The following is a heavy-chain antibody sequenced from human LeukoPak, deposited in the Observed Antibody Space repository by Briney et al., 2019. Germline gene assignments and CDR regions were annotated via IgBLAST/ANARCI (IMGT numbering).Heavy chain of an antibody. CDR2: IYHSGST. CDR3: ARGTLYSGWSYYLDY. V-gene: IGHV4-38-2*01. J-gene: IGHJ4*02. CDR1: GFTFSSYG. D-gene: IGHD6-19*01. Sequence: GSLRLSCAASGFTFSSYGMSWVRQAPGKGLEWIGTIYHSGSTYYSPSLKSRVTISIHTSKNQFSLSLTSVTAADTAVYYCARGTLYSGWSYYLDYWGQGTLVTVSS.